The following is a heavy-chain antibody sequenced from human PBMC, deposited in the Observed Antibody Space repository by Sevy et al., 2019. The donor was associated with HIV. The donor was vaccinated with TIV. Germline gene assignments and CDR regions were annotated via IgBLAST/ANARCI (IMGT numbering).Heavy chain of an antibody. CDR1: GYTFTSYG. V-gene: IGHV1-18*01. D-gene: IGHD2-2*01. Sequence: ASVKVSCKASGYTFTSYGISWVRQAPGQGLEWMGWISAYNGNTNYAQKLQGRVTMTTDTSTGTAYMELRSLRSDDTAVNYCAGLREVVPAAMYYYGMDVWGQGTTVTVSS. CDR2: ISAYNGNT. J-gene: IGHJ6*02. CDR3: AGLREVVPAAMYYYGMDV.